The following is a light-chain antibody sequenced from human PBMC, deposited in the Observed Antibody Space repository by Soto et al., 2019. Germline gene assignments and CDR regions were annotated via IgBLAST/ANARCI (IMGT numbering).Light chain of an antibody. CDR3: AAWDDSLEAWV. CDR2: NNG. V-gene: IGLV1-44*01. CDR1: TSNLGRNT. J-gene: IGLJ3*02. Sequence: QSVLTQTPSVSGTPGQWVTMSFSGSTSNLGRNTVNWYQQLPGTAPKLLLYNNGQRPSGVPARFSGSKSGTSATLAISRLQSDDEADYYCAAWDDSLEAWVFGGGTKLTVL.